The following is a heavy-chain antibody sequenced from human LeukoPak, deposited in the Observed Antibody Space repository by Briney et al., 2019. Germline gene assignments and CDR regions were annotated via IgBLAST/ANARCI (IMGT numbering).Heavy chain of an antibody. D-gene: IGHD6-13*01. Sequence: TGGSLRLSCAASGFTFDDYAMHWVRQAPGKGLEWVSGISWNSGSIGYADSVKGRFTISRDNAKNSLYLQMNSLRAEDTAVYYCARAIAAAGNFDYWGQGTLVTVSS. CDR3: ARAIAAAGNFDY. V-gene: IGHV3-9*01. CDR2: ISWNSGSI. J-gene: IGHJ4*02. CDR1: GFTFDDYA.